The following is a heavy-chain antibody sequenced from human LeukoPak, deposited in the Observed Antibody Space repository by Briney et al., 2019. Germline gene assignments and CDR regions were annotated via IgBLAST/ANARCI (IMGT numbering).Heavy chain of an antibody. D-gene: IGHD3-3*01. Sequence: GGSLRLSCEASGFSFSDYGMHWVRQAPGKGLEWVAFIRYDGSNKYYADSVRGRFTVSRDNSQSTLYLQMNSLRVEDTAVYYCAKRVVIKSTDYFYYYIHVWGKGTTVTVSS. CDR3: AKRVVIKSTDYFYYYIHV. CDR1: GFSFSDYG. V-gene: IGHV3-30*02. J-gene: IGHJ6*03. CDR2: IRYDGSNK.